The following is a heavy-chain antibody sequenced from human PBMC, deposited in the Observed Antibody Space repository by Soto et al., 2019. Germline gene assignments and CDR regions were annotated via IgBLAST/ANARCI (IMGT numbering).Heavy chain of an antibody. J-gene: IGHJ6*02. CDR2: ISGSGGSS. V-gene: IGHV3-23*01. Sequence: LRLSCAASGFTFGSYWMSWVRQAPGKGLEWVSVISGSGGSSYYAASVKGRFTISRDNSKNTLFLQMNGLRAEDTAVYYCAKVTKRAAAGRYEYYKYGMDVWGQGTTVTVSS. CDR1: GFTFGSYW. CDR3: AKVTKRAAAGRYEYYKYGMDV. D-gene: IGHD6-13*01.